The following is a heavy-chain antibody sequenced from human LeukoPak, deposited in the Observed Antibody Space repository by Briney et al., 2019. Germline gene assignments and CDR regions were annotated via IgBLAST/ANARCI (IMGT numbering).Heavy chain of an antibody. J-gene: IGHJ4*03. Sequence: GASVKVSCKASGYTFTGHYMHWVRQAPGQGLEWMGWISAYNGNTNYAQKLQGRVTMTTGTSTSTAYMELRSLRSDDTAVYYCAREPYYDSSGYAGVFDYWGQGTTVTVSS. D-gene: IGHD3-22*01. CDR3: AREPYYDSSGYAGVFDY. CDR1: GYTFTGHY. CDR2: ISAYNGNT. V-gene: IGHV1-18*04.